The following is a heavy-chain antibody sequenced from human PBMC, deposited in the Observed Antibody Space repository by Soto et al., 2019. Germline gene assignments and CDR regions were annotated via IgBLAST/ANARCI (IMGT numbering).Heavy chain of an antibody. CDR1: GGTFSSYA. Sequence: QVQLVQSGAEVKKPGSSVKVSCKASGGTFSSYAISWVRQAPGQGLEWMGGIIPIFGTANYAQKFQGRVTITADEPTSTAYLELSSLRSEDTAVYYCARDGIAARVSVLGYGMDVWGQGTTVTVSS. CDR3: ARDGIAARVSVLGYGMDV. J-gene: IGHJ6*02. V-gene: IGHV1-69*01. CDR2: IIPIFGTA. D-gene: IGHD6-6*01.